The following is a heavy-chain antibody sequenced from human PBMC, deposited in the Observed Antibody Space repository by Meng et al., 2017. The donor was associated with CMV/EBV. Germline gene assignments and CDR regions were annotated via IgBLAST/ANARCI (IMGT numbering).Heavy chain of an antibody. V-gene: IGHV3-20*04. CDR2: INWNGGST. CDR1: GFTFDDYG. CDR3: ARGRLRFDY. J-gene: IGHJ4*02. Sequence: GESLKISCAASGFTFDDYGMSWVRQAPGKGLEWVSGINWNGGSTGYADSVKGRFTISRDNAKNSLYLQMNSLRAEDTAVYYCARGRLRFDYWGQGTLVTVSS. D-gene: IGHD2-15*01.